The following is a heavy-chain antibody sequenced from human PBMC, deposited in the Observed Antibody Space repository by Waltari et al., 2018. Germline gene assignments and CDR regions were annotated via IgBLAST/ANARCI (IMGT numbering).Heavy chain of an antibody. CDR1: GYTFTGYY. CDR2: INPNSGGT. J-gene: IGHJ1*01. CDR3: ARVSIAAYTNAEYFQH. V-gene: IGHV1-2*02. Sequence: QVQLVQSGAEVKKPGASVKVSCKASGYTFTGYYMHWVRQAPGQGLEWMGWINPNSGGTNYAQKFQGRVTMTRDTSISTAYMELSRLRSDDTAVYYCARVSIAAYTNAEYFQHWGQGTLVTVSS. D-gene: IGHD6-6*01.